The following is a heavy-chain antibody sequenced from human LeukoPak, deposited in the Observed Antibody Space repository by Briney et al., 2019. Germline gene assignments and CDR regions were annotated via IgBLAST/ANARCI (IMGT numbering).Heavy chain of an antibody. Sequence: SGTLSLTCAVSGGSISSSNWWSWVRQPPGKGLEWIGEIYHSGSTNYNPSLKSRVTISVDKSKNQFSLKLSSVTAADTAVYYCARAGGGSWYPHPIWFDPWGQGTLVTVSS. D-gene: IGHD6-13*01. CDR3: ARAGGGSWYPHPIWFDP. J-gene: IGHJ5*02. CDR2: IYHSGST. CDR1: GGSISSSNW. V-gene: IGHV4-4*02.